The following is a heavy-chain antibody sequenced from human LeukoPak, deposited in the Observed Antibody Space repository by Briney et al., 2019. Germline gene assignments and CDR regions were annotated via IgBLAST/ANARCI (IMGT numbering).Heavy chain of an antibody. D-gene: IGHD3-10*01. J-gene: IGHJ4*02. V-gene: IGHV4-38-2*02. CDR3: ARIESGSHGSGSVDY. CDR2: IYHSGST. Sequence: NSSETLSLTCTVSGYSISSGYYWGWIRQPPGKGLEWIGSIYHSGSTYYNPSLKSRVTISVDTSKNQLSLKLSSVTAADTAVYYCARIESGSHGSGSVDYWGQGTLVTVSS. CDR1: GYSISSGYY.